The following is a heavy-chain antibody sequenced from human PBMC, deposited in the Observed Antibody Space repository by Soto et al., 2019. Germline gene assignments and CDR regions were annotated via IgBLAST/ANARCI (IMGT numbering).Heavy chain of an antibody. J-gene: IGHJ5*02. Sequence: GGSLRLSCEASGFTFGGYSMHWVRQAPGQGLEWVSYISSSSSTIYFADSVKGRFTISRDNAKNSLYLQMNSLRDEDTAVYYCAREAGTWHLPLNWFDPWGQGTLVTVSS. CDR3: AREAGTWHLPLNWFDP. V-gene: IGHV3-48*02. D-gene: IGHD6-19*01. CDR1: GFTFGGYS. CDR2: ISSSSSTI.